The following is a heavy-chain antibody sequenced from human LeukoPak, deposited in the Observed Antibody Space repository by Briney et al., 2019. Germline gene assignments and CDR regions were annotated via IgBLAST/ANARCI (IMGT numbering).Heavy chain of an antibody. D-gene: IGHD2-2*01. J-gene: IGHJ6*03. CDR3: ARVMNYQPLPTYYMDV. CDR2: INPNSGGT. V-gene: IGHV1-2*02. CDR1: GYTFTGYY. Sequence: ASVKVSCKASGYTFTGYYMHWVRQAPGQGLEWMGWINPNSGGTNYAQKFQGRVTMTRDTSISTAYMELSRLRSDDTAVYYCARVMNYQPLPTYYMDVWGKGTTVTVSS.